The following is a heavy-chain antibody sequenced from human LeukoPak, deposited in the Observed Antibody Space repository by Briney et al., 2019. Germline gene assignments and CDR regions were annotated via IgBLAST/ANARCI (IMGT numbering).Heavy chain of an antibody. CDR1: GFTFSSFA. V-gene: IGHV3-64D*06. J-gene: IGHJ4*02. D-gene: IGHD3-16*01. CDR3: VKSFLSGGRGTTLFDC. CDR2: INSNGGVA. Sequence: PGGSLRLSCSASGFTFSSFAMHWVRQAPGKGLEYVSSINSNGGVAYYADSVKGRFTISRDNSKNTLFLQMSSLRAKDTALYYCVKSFLSGGRGTTLFDCWGQGTLVTVSS.